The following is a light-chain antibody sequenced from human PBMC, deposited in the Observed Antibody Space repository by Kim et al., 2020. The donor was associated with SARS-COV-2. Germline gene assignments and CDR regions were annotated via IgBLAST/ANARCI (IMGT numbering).Light chain of an antibody. V-gene: IGLV1-51*01. J-gene: IGLJ3*02. CDR3: GSCDDMNGAV. CDR2: ANE. CDR1: SSNIGKFP. Sequence: QSVLTQPPSVSAAPGQKVTISCSGSSSNIGKFPVSWYQQVPGTAPKLLIYANEKRPSGIPDRFSASRSGTSNTLVITGLQTGDEADYYCGSCDDMNGAVFGGGTQLTVL.